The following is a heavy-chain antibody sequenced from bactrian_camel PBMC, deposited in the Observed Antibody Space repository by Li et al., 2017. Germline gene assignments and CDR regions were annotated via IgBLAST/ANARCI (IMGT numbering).Heavy chain of an antibody. CDR1: GYPSCS. J-gene: IGHJ6*01. CDR2: IMRDGYT. Sequence: HVQLVESGGASVQAGGSLKLSCAASGYPSCSMGWYRQTPGKERELVSFIMRDGYTYYSDSVKGRFTISRDNAKNTVYLQLNSLKTEDTAMYYCVTDGGGADFGIWGQGTQVTVS. V-gene: IGHV3S53*01. CDR3: VTDGGGADFGI. D-gene: IGHD1*01.